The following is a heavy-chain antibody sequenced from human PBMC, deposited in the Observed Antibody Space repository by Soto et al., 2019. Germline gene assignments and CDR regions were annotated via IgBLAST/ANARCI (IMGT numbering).Heavy chain of an antibody. J-gene: IGHJ4*02. Sequence: GGSLRLSCAASGFTFSNYAMNWVRQAPEKGLEWVSSISGSHGSTYYADSVNGRFTISRDNSKNMLYLQVNTLRVEDTAVYYCAKGSPGGGYALDYGGQGPLVTVSS. CDR1: GFTFSNYA. V-gene: IGHV3-23*01. CDR3: AKGSPGGGYALDY. CDR2: ISGSHGST. D-gene: IGHD5-12*01.